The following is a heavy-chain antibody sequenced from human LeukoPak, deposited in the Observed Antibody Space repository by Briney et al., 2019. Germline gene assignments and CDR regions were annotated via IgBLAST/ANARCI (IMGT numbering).Heavy chain of an antibody. CDR1: GFTFRSYS. V-gene: IGHV3-21*01. CDR3: ARSGIGQQTDV. J-gene: IGHJ6*04. Sequence: GGSLRLSCAASGFTFRSYSMNWVRQAPGKGLEWVSSISSSSSYTYYADSVKGRFTISRDNAKNSLYLQMNSLRAEDTAVYYCARSGIGQQTDVWGKGTTVTVSS. CDR2: ISSSSSYT. D-gene: IGHD6-13*01.